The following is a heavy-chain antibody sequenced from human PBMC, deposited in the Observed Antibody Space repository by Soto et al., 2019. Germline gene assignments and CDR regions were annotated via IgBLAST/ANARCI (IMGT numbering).Heavy chain of an antibody. J-gene: IGHJ6*01. CDR2: INPSGGST. CDR3: ARSQVGRPLDV. CDR1: RYAFTNFY. V-gene: IGHV1-46*01. Sequence: GSVNVSCKASRYAFTNFYIHLLRQAPGQGLEWMGIINPSGGSTTYPHKFQGRATMTRDTSTSTVHMELITLRSEDTAVYYCARSQVGRPLDVWGPGTTVTVSS. D-gene: IGHD1-26*01.